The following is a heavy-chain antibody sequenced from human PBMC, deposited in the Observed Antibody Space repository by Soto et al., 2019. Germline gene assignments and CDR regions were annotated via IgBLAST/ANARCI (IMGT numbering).Heavy chain of an antibody. CDR3: AKNWDTTFSSSSH. V-gene: IGHV3-23*01. Sequence: EVQLLESGGGLVQPGGSLRLSCAASGFTFTTYAMSWVRQAPGKGLEWVSAISGSAGSTYYADSVKGRFTISIDNSKNTLYLQMNSLRAEDTAVYYCAKNWDTTFSSSSHWGQGTLVSVSS. CDR2: ISGSAGST. D-gene: IGHD6-6*01. J-gene: IGHJ4*02. CDR1: GFTFTTYA.